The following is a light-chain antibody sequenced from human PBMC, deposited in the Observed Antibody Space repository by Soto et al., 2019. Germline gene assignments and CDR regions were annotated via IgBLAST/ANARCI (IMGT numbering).Light chain of an antibody. V-gene: IGKV1-5*01. CDR1: QSVTTW. CDR2: DAS. J-gene: IGKJ1*01. Sequence: DIQMTQSPSTLSASVGVRITITCRASQSVTTWLAWYQQKPGKAPKLLIYDASSLESGVPFRFSGSGSGTEFTLTISSLQPDDFATYYCQQYNSNLRTFGPGTKVDIK. CDR3: QQYNSNLRT.